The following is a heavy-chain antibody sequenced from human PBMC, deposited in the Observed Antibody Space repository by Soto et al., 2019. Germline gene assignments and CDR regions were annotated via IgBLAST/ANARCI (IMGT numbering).Heavy chain of an antibody. D-gene: IGHD4-17*01. CDR1: GGSISSYY. CDR3: ARRYGDCFDY. V-gene: IGHV4-59*08. J-gene: IGHJ4*02. CDR2: IYYSGST. Sequence: QVQLQESGPGLVKPSETLSLTCTVSGGSISSYYCSWIRQPPGKGLEGIGYIYYSGSTNYHPPLKSPVTISVDTSKNQFSLRLSSVTAADTAVYYCARRYGDCFDYWGQGTLVTVSS.